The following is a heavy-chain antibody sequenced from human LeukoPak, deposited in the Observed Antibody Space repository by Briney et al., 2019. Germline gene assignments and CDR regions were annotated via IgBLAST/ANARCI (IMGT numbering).Heavy chain of an antibody. CDR2: VRSTGDT. V-gene: IGHV3-48*01. J-gene: IGHJ5*02. CDR3: ARDAGNSGYGCDL. D-gene: IGHD5-12*01. CDR1: GFIFSQYS. Sequence: PGGSLRLSCAASGFIFSQYSINWVRQAPGKGLEWVSHVRSTGDTFYADSVKGRFTISGDNARNSLYLQMNSLRAEDTAMYYCARDAGNSGYGCDLWGQGTLVTVSS.